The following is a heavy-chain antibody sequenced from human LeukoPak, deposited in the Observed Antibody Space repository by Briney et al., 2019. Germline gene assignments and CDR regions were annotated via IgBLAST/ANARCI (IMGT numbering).Heavy chain of an antibody. J-gene: IGHJ4*02. D-gene: IGHD5-12*01. V-gene: IGHV1-3*01. Sequence: ASVNVSCKASGYTFTSYAMHWVRQAPGQRLERMGWINAGNGNTKYSQKFQGRVTITRDTSASTAYMELSSLRSEDTAVYYCARVRGYSGYDSFDYWGQGTLVTVSS. CDR1: GYTFTSYA. CDR3: ARVRGYSGYDSFDY. CDR2: INAGNGNT.